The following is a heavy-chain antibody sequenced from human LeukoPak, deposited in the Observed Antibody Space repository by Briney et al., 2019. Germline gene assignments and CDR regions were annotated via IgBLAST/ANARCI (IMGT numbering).Heavy chain of an antibody. Sequence: GGSLRLSCAASGFTFSSFGMHWARQAPGKGLEWVSAISGSGGSTYYADSVKGRFTISRDNSKNTLYLQMNSLRAEDTAVYYCAKDRWPYSSSSRGPCNWFDPWGQGTLVTVSS. CDR3: AKDRWPYSSSSRGPCNWFDP. D-gene: IGHD6-6*01. CDR1: GFTFSSFG. V-gene: IGHV3-23*01. J-gene: IGHJ5*02. CDR2: ISGSGGST.